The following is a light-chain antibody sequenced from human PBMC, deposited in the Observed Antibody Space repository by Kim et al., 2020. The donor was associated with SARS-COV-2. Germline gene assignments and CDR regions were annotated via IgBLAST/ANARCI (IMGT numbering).Light chain of an antibody. CDR3: QQYNKWPWT. V-gene: IGKV3-15*01. J-gene: IGKJ1*01. CDR2: GAS. CDR1: QSVSSN. Sequence: EIVMTQSPATLSVSPGERATLSCRASQSVSSNLAWYQQKPGQAPRLLIYGASTRATGMPTRFSGSGSGTEFTLTINSLKSEDFAVYFCQQYNKWPWTFGQGTKVEIK.